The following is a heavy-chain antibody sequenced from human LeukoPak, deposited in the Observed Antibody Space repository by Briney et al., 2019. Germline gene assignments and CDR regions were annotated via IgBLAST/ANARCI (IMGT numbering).Heavy chain of an antibody. V-gene: IGHV1-3*01. D-gene: IGHD6-6*01. J-gene: IGHJ4*02. CDR3: ATSASRSPYYFGY. Sequence: ASVKVSCKASGYTFTSYAMHWVRQAPGQRLEWMGWINAGNGNTKYSQKFQGRVTITRDTSASTAYMELSSLRSEDTAVYYCATSASRSPYYFGYWGQGTLVTVSS. CDR1: GYTFTSYA. CDR2: INAGNGNT.